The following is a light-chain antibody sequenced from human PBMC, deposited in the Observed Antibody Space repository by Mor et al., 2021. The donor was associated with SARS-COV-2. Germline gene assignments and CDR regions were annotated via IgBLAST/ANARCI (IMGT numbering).Light chain of an antibody. Sequence: PLLVIYRKNNRPSGIPDRFSGSSSGNTASLTITASQAEDEADYYCNSRDSSGYPVIFGGGTKLTVL. CDR2: RKN. J-gene: IGLJ2*01. V-gene: IGLV3-19*01. CDR3: NSRDSSGYPVI.